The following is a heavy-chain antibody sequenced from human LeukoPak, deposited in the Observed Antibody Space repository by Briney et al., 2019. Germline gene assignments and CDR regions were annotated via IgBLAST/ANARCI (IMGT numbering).Heavy chain of an antibody. J-gene: IGHJ5*02. CDR1: GFTFSSYE. CDR2: ISSSGSSSGRII. V-gene: IGHV3-48*03. Sequence: GGSLRLSCAASGFTFSSYEMNWVREAPGKELEGVSYISSSGSSSGRIIDYADSVKGRFTISRDNAKNSMYLQMNSLRAEDTAVYYCARCGGGNPRWFDPWGQGTLVTVSS. CDR3: ARCGGGNPRWFDP. D-gene: IGHD4-23*01.